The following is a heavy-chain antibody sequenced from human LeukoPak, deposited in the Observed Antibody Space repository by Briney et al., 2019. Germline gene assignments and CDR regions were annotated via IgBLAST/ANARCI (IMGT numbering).Heavy chain of an antibody. D-gene: IGHD5-12*01. CDR3: ARGGSGYDFGWFDP. CDR2: IYYSGST. V-gene: IGHV4-30-4*01. CDR1: GGSISSGDYY. J-gene: IGHJ5*02. Sequence: PSETLSLTCTVSGGSISSGDYYWSWIRQPPGKGLEWIGYIYYSGSTYYNPSLKSRVTISVDTSKNKFSLKLSSVTAADTAVYYCARGGSGYDFGWFDPWGQGTLVTVSS.